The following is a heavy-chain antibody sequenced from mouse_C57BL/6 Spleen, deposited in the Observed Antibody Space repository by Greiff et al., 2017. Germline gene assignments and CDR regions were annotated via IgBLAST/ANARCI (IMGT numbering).Heavy chain of an antibody. J-gene: IGHJ1*03. D-gene: IGHD4-1*01. Sequence: VQLKQSGPELVKPGASVKISCKASGYTFTDYYMNWVKQSHGKSLEWIGDINPNNGGTSYNQKFKGKATLTVDKSSSTAYMELRSLTSEDSAVYYCARSWDSYFDVWGTGTTVTVSS. CDR3: ARSWDSYFDV. V-gene: IGHV1-26*01. CDR1: GYTFTDYY. CDR2: INPNNGGT.